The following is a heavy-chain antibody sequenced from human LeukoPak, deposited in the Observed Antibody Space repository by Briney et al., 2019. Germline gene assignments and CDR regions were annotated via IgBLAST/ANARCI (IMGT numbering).Heavy chain of an antibody. D-gene: IGHD1-26*01. Sequence: GGSLRLSCAASGFTFSGYGMHWVRQAPGKGLEWVGVIWYDGSNKYYAGSVKGRFTISRDNSKNTLYLQMNSLRAEDTAVYYCARSTREGYYYYGMDVWGQGTTVTVSS. J-gene: IGHJ6*02. CDR1: GFTFSGYG. CDR2: IWYDGSNK. CDR3: ARSTREGYYYYGMDV. V-gene: IGHV3-33*01.